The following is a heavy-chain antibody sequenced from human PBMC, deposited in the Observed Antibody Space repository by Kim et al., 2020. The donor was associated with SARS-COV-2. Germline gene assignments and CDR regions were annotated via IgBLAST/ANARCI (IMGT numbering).Heavy chain of an antibody. CDR1: GFTFSSYA. V-gene: IGHV3-23*01. J-gene: IGHJ4*02. Sequence: GSLRLSCAASGFTFSSYAMSWVRQAPGKGLGWVSAISGSGGSTYYADSVKGRFTISRDNSKNTLYLQMNSLRAEDTAVYYCAKDIVGANTEPDYWGQGTLVTVSS. CDR2: ISGSGGST. D-gene: IGHD1-26*01. CDR3: AKDIVGANTEPDY.